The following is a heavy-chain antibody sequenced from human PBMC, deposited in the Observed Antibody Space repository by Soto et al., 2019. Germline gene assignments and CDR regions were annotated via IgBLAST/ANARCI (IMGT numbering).Heavy chain of an antibody. CDR2: ISGSDDST. Sequence: EVQLLESGGGVVQPGESLRLSSAASGFTFSSYAMSWVRQAPGKGLEWVSVISGSDDSTYYADSVKGRFTISRDNSKNTLYLQMNSLRAEDTAVYYCAKRSSSSTFDYWGQGTLVTVSS. D-gene: IGHD6-6*01. CDR3: AKRSSSSTFDY. J-gene: IGHJ4*02. V-gene: IGHV3-23*01. CDR1: GFTFSSYA.